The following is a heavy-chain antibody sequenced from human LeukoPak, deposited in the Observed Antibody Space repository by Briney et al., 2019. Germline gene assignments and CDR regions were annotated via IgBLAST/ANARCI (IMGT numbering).Heavy chain of an antibody. Sequence: GASVKVSCKVSGYTLTELSMHWVRQAPGKGLEWMGGFDPEDGETIYAQKFQGRVTMTEDTSTDTAYMELSSLRSEDTAVYYCATALYCSGGSFHVPYYYYGMDVWGQGTTVTVSS. CDR1: GYTLTELS. CDR2: FDPEDGET. D-gene: IGHD2-15*01. CDR3: ATALYCSGGSFHVPYYYYGMDV. V-gene: IGHV1-24*01. J-gene: IGHJ6*02.